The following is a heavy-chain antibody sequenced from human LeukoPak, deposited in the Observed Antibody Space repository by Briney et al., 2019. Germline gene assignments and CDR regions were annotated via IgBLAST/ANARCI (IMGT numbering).Heavy chain of an antibody. CDR1: GFTFNNYA. CDR2: ISGSGGTT. CDR3: AKVSGGGLYFDGMDV. D-gene: IGHD1-14*01. V-gene: IGHV3-23*01. Sequence: GGSLRLSCAASGFTFNNYAMNWVRQAPGKGLEWVSVISGSGGTTYYADSVKGRFTISRDSSKNTLYLQMNSLRAEDTAVYYCAKVSGGGLYFDGMDVWGQGTTVTVSS. J-gene: IGHJ6*02.